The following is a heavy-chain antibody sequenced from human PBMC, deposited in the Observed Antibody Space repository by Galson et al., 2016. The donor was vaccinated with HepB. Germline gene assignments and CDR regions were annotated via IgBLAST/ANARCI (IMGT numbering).Heavy chain of an antibody. V-gene: IGHV1-18*04. D-gene: IGHD5-24*01. CDR1: GYTFTSYG. Sequence: QSGAEVKKPGASVKVSCKASGYTFTSYGISWVRQAPGQGLEWMGWISGYNGNTNYAEKLQGRVTMTTDTSTSTAYMELRSLRSDDTAVYYCARGRWLQFSEYYGIDGWGQGTTVTVSS. CDR3: ARGRWLQFSEYYGIDG. J-gene: IGHJ6*02. CDR2: ISGYNGNT.